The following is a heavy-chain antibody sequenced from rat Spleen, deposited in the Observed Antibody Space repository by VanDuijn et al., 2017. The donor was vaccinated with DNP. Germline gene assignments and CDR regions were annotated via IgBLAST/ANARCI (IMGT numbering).Heavy chain of an antibody. J-gene: IGHJ2*01. CDR2: ISHSDSRT. Sequence: EVQVVESGGGLVQPGRSLKLSCAASGFTFSNYYMAWVRQAPKKGLEWVATISHSDSRTYYPDSVKGRFTISRDNAKSSLYLQMNSLKSEDTATYYCAREQHFHFDYWGQGVMVTVSS. V-gene: IGHV5-7*01. CDR1: GFTFSNYY. CDR3: AREQHFHFDY.